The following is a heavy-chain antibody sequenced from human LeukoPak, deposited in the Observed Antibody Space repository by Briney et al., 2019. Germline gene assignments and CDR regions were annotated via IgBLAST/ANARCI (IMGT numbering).Heavy chain of an antibody. Sequence: GGSLRLSCAASGFTFRSYGIHWVRQAPGKGLEWVAVMSYDGTNEYYAGSLRGRFTISRDNSKNSLYLQMNSLRLEDTAVYYCARVSGVVIPRLLTPWVYYYYYMDVWGKGTTVTVSS. CDR2: MSYDGTNE. J-gene: IGHJ6*03. CDR3: ARVSGVVIPRLLTPWVYYYYYMDV. V-gene: IGHV3-30*03. D-gene: IGHD3-3*01. CDR1: GFTFRSYG.